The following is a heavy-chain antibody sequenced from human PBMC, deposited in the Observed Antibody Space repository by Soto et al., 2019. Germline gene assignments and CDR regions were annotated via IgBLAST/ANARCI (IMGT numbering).Heavy chain of an antibody. D-gene: IGHD3-16*01. V-gene: IGHV4-39*01. CDR1: GGSISSNSYY. Sequence: QLQLQESGPGLVKPSETLSLACTVSGGSISSNSYYWDWIRQPPGKGLGWIGSMYYSGATYHNPSLQSRVTISVDTAKNPFSLHLSSVTAADTAVYYCARHAAYDSVWGKSDGSDYWGQGTLVTVSS. CDR2: MYYSGAT. CDR3: ARHAAYDSVWGKSDGSDY. J-gene: IGHJ4*02.